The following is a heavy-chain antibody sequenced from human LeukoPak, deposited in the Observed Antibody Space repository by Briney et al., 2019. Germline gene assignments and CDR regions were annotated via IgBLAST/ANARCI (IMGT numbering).Heavy chain of an antibody. CDR2: INHSGST. V-gene: IGHV4-34*01. CDR3: ARGDGIAAAGDTILIRKFFDY. D-gene: IGHD6-13*01. CDR1: GGSFSGYY. Sequence: PSETLSLTCAVYGGSFSGYYWSWIRQPPGKGLEWIGEINHSGSTNYNPSLKSRVTISVDTSKNRFSLKLSSVTAADTAVYYCARGDGIAAAGDTILIRKFFDYWGQGTLVTVSS. J-gene: IGHJ4*02.